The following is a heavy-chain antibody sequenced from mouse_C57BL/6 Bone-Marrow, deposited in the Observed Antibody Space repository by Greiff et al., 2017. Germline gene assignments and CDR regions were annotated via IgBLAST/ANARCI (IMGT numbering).Heavy chain of an antibody. CDR2: ISYDGSN. CDR1: GYSITSGYY. CDR3: ARGGLLYDY. D-gene: IGHD2-12*01. J-gene: IGHJ2*01. Sequence: EVKLMESGPGLVKPSQSLSLTCSVTGYSITSGYYWNWIRQFPGNKLEWMGYISYDGSNNYNPSLKNRISITRDTSKNQFFLKLNSVTTEDTATYYCARGGLLYDYWGQGTTLTVSS. V-gene: IGHV3-6*01.